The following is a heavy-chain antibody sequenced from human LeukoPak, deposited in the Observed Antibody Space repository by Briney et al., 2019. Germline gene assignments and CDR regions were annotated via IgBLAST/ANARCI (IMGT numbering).Heavy chain of an antibody. V-gene: IGHV4-59*11. J-gene: IGHJ4*02. CDR3: ARDNGIVGARGPFDY. D-gene: IGHD1-26*01. CDR1: GGSISSHY. CDR2: IYYSGST. Sequence: SETLSLTCTVSGGSISSHYWSWIRQPPGKGLEWIGYIYYSGSTNYNPSLKSRVTISVDTSKNQFSLKLSSVTAADTAVYYCARDNGIVGARGPFDYWGQGTLVTVSS.